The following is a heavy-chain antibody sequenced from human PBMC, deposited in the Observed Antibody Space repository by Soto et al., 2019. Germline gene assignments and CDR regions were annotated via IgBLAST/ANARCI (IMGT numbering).Heavy chain of an antibody. V-gene: IGHV3-74*01. CDR1: GLTFSSYW. Sequence: GGSLRLSCAASGLTFSSYWMHWVRQAPGKGLVWVSRISTDGSVTTYADSVKGRFTISRDNAKNSLYLQMNSLRAEDTAVYYCAREMAALNYFDYWGQGTLVTAPQ. J-gene: IGHJ4*02. CDR2: ISTDGSVT. D-gene: IGHD2-15*01. CDR3: AREMAALNYFDY.